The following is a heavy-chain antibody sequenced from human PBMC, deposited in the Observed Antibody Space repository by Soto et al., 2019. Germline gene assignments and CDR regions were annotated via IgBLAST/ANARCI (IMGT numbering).Heavy chain of an antibody. CDR3: AHRLRWLANFDY. D-gene: IGHD6-19*01. Sequence: SGPTLVNPTQTLTLTCTFSGFSLTTSGVGVGWIRQPPGKALERLALIYWNDEKRYSPSLKSRLTITKDTSRNQVVLTMTNMDPVDTATYYCAHRLRWLANFDYWGQGTLVAVSS. V-gene: IGHV2-5*01. CDR1: GFSLTTSGVG. CDR2: IYWNDEK. J-gene: IGHJ4*02.